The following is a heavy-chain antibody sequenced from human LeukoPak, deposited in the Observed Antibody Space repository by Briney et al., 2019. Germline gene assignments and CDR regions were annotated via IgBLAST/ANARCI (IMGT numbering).Heavy chain of an antibody. CDR2: IYTSGST. D-gene: IGHD6-6*01. Sequence: SQTLSLTCTVSGGSISSGSYYWSWIRQPTGKGLEWIGRIYTSGSTNYNPSLKSRVTISLDTSKNQFSLNLSSVTAADTAVYYCARGPGGSSSSDFDYWGQGTLVTVSS. CDR1: GGSISSGSYY. V-gene: IGHV4-61*02. CDR3: ARGPGGSSSSDFDY. J-gene: IGHJ4*02.